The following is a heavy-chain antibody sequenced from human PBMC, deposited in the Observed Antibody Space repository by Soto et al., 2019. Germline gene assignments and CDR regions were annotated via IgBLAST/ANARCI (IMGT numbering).Heavy chain of an antibody. V-gene: IGHV5-51*01. CDR1: GDSITSYC. CDR2: IYPGDSDT. Sequence: PGESLKISWNGSGDSITSYCVGWVRQIPRKGLEWMGIIYPGDSDTRYSPSFQGQVTISADKSISTAYLQWSSLKASDTAMYYCARHKGLAPYYYYGMDVWGQGPTVTVSS. CDR3: ARHKGLAPYYYYGMDV. J-gene: IGHJ6*02.